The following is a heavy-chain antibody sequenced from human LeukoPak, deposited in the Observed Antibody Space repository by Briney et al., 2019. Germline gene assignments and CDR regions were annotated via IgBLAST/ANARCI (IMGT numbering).Heavy chain of an antibody. V-gene: IGHV3-23*01. CDR2: ISGSGGST. CDR3: ANLVRGPTTTLDY. Sequence: GGSLRLSCAASGFTFSSYVMSWVRQAPGKGLEWVSAISGSGGSTYYADSVKGRFTISRDNSKNTLYLQMNSLRAEDTAVYYCANLVRGPTTTLDYWGQGTLVTVSS. CDR1: GFTFSSYV. J-gene: IGHJ4*02. D-gene: IGHD3-10*02.